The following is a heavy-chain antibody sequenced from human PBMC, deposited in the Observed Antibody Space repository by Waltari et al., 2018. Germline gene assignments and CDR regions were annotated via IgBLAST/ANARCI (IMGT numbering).Heavy chain of an antibody. V-gene: IGHV4-34*01. CDR2: INHSGST. CDR1: GGSFSGYY. CDR3: ARVKHYYYYYGMDV. J-gene: IGHJ6*02. Sequence: QVQLQQWGAGLLKPSETLSLTCAVYGGSFSGYYWSWIRQPPGKGLEWIGEINHSGSTNYNPSLKIRVTISVDTSKNQLALKLSSVTAADTAVYYCARVKHYYYYYGMDVWGQGTTVTVSS. D-gene: IGHD3-22*01.